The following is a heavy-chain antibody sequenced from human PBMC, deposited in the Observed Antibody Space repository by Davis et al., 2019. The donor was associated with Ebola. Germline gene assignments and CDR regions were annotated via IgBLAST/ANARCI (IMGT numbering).Heavy chain of an antibody. CDR3: ARGTGYSSGWDWFDP. D-gene: IGHD6-19*01. Sequence: PSETLSLTCTVSGGSISSYYWSWIRQPPGKGLEWIGYIYYSGSTNYNPSLKSRVTISVDTSKNQFSLKLSSVTAADTAVYYCARGTGYSSGWDWFDPWGQGTLVTVSS. J-gene: IGHJ5*02. V-gene: IGHV4-59*08. CDR1: GGSISSYY. CDR2: IYYSGST.